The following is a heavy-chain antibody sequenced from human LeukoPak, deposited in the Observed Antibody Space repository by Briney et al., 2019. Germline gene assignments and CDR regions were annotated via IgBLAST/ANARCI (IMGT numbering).Heavy chain of an antibody. CDR1: GFIFSSYW. CDR3: ARTGTTFDY. D-gene: IGHD1-7*01. CDR2: IKQDGSER. V-gene: IGHV3-7*03. Sequence: GGSLRLSCAASGFIFSSYWMSWARQAPGKGLEWVAKIKQDGSERYYVDSVKGRFSIPRDNAKNSLYLQMNSVRAEDTAVYYCARTGTTFDYWGQGTLVTVSS. J-gene: IGHJ4*02.